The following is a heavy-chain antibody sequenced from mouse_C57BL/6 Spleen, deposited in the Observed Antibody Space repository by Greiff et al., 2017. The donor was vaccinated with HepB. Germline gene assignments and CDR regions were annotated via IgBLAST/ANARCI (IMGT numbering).Heavy chain of an antibody. CDR2: IDPSDSYT. Sequence: QVQLQQPGAELVKPGASVKLSCKASGYTFTSYWMQWVKQRPGQGLEWIGEIDPSDSYTNYNQKFKGKATLTVDTSSSTAYMQLSSLTSEDSAVYYCARKGAVVDSWYFDVWGTGTTVTVSS. V-gene: IGHV1-50*01. J-gene: IGHJ1*03. D-gene: IGHD1-1*01. CDR1: GYTFTSYW. CDR3: ARKGAVVDSWYFDV.